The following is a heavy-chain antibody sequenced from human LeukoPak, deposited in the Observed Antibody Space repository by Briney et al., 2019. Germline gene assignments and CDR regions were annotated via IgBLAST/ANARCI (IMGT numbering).Heavy chain of an antibody. CDR2: IYYSGST. D-gene: IGHD3-10*01. CDR1: GGSISSGGYY. V-gene: IGHV4-39*01. J-gene: IGHJ6*02. CDR3: ARQSSGSYYKPYYYYYGMDV. Sequence: SETLSLTCTVSGGSISSGGYYWSWIRQHPGKGLEWIGYIYYSGSTYYNPSLKSRVTISVDTSKNQFSLKLSSVTAADTAVYYCARQSSGSYYKPYYYYYGMDVWGQGTTVTVSS.